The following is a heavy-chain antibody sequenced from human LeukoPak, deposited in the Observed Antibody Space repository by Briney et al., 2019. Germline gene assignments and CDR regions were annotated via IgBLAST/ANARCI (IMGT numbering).Heavy chain of an antibody. D-gene: IGHD6-19*01. J-gene: IGHJ3*02. CDR3: ARVIAVAGIFAFDI. CDR2: ISAYNGNT. CDR1: GGTFRSYA. Sequence: ASVKVSCKASGGTFRSYAINWVRQAPGQGLEWMGWISAYNGNTNYAQKLQGRVTMTTDTSTSTAYMELRSLRSDDTAVYYCARVIAVAGIFAFDIWGQGTMVTVSS. V-gene: IGHV1-18*01.